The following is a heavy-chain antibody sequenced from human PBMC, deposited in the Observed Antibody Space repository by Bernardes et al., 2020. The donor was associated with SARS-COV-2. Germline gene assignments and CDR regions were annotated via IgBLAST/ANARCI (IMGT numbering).Heavy chain of an antibody. Sequence: GGSLRLSCTASGFRFGDYAMSWVRQAPGTGLEWLGFIRNKAYGGTTQYAASVRGRFTISRDDSKSIAYLQMNSLITEDTAVYYCTRDHLPNDASDIWGQGTMVTVSS. CDR2: IRNKAYGGTT. CDR3: TRDHLPNDASDI. V-gene: IGHV3-49*04. J-gene: IGHJ3*02. CDR1: GFRFGDYA.